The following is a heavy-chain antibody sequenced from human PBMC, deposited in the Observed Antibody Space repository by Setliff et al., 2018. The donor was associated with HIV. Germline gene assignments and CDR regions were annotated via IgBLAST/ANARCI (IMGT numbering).Heavy chain of an antibody. CDR3: TREVVTTSLGNYYYMDV. CDR2: IRTLPYGGTP. D-gene: IGHD4-17*01. CDR1: GFTFGDYA. Sequence: LRLSCAASGFTFGDYALSWVRQAPGKGLEWLGFIRTLPYGGTPEYVASVKGRFTISRDDSKSIAYLQMNSLETDDTAVYYCTREVVTTSLGNYYYMDVWGKGTTVTVSS. J-gene: IGHJ6*03. V-gene: IGHV3-49*04.